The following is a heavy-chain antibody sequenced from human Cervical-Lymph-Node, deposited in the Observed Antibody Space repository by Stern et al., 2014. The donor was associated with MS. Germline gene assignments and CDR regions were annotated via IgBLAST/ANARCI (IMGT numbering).Heavy chain of an antibody. CDR1: GFTFSNAW. Sequence: EVQLVESGGGLVKPGESLRLSCAASGFTFSNAWMSWVRQAPGKGLEWVGRIKSKTDGGTIASTTPVKGRFTISRNNSKNPPYLQINSLKTEDTAVYYCTRLNYYDSSGYSYYQYGMDVWGQGTTVTVSS. V-gene: IGHV3-15*01. CDR3: TRLNYYDSSGYSYYQYGMDV. CDR2: IKSKTDGGTI. J-gene: IGHJ6*02. D-gene: IGHD3-22*01.